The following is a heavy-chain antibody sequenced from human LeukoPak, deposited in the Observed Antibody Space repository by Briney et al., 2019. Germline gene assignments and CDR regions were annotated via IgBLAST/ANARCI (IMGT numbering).Heavy chain of an antibody. J-gene: IGHJ4*02. CDR1: GGSISSYY. CDR3: ARGGSSWYESVSYFDY. CDR2: IYTSGST. D-gene: IGHD6-13*01. V-gene: IGHV4-4*07. Sequence: SETLSLTCTVSGGSISSYYGSWIRQPAGKGLEWIGRIYTSGSTNYNPSLKTRVTMSVDTSKNPFSLKLSSVTAADTAVYYCARGGSSWYESVSYFDYWGQGTLVTVSS.